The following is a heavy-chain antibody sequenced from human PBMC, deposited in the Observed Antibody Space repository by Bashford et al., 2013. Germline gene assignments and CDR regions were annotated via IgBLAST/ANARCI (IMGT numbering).Heavy chain of an antibody. CDR1: GYNFTNYW. CDR3: ASPYSSSFETDSAMAFDI. V-gene: IGHV5-51*01. D-gene: IGHD6-6*01. J-gene: IGHJ3*02. CDR2: IYPGDSDT. Sequence: GESLKISCKGSGYNFTNYWIGWVRQMPGKGLEWMGIIYPGDSDTRYSPSFQGQVTISADKSISTAYLQWSSLKASDTAMYYCASPYSSSFETDSAMAFDIWGQGTMVTVSS.